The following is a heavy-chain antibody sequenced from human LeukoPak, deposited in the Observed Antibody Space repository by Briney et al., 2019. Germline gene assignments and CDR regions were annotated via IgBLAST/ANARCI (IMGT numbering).Heavy chain of an antibody. CDR3: ARSGAYCGGDCYFDFDY. V-gene: IGHV3-66*02. Sequence: GGSLRLSCAASGFTVNSNYMSWVRQAPGKGLEWVSVIYSGGSTYYADSVKGRFTISRDNSKNTLYLQMNSLRAEDTAVYYCARSGAYCGGDCYFDFDYWGQGTLVTVSS. CDR1: GFTVNSNY. CDR2: IYSGGST. D-gene: IGHD2-21*02. J-gene: IGHJ4*02.